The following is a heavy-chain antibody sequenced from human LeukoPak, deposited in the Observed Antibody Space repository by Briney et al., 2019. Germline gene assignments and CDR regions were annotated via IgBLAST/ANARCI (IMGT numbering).Heavy chain of an antibody. V-gene: IGHV3-7*01. J-gene: IGHJ4*02. Sequence: GGSLRLSCAASGFTFSNFWMSWVRQAPGKGLEWVANIKQDGSQKYYVDSVEGRFTISRDNAKNSLYLHMNTLRAEDTAMYYCARDYVGLIPWLPDYWGQGTLVTVSS. D-gene: IGHD5-24*01. CDR1: GFTFSNFW. CDR3: ARDYVGLIPWLPDY. CDR2: IKQDGSQK.